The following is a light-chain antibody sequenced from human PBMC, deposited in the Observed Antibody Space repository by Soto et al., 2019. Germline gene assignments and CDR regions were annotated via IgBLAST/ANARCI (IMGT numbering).Light chain of an antibody. Sequence: QSALTQPASVSGSPGQSITISCTGTSSDVGTYNSVSWYQQHPGKAPKLMMYEVSNRPSGVSNRFSGSKSGNTASLTISGLQAEDEGDYYCSSYRTSGTLYVFGTGTKVTVL. CDR1: SSDVGTYNS. CDR2: EVS. CDR3: SSYRTSGTLYV. V-gene: IGLV2-14*03. J-gene: IGLJ1*01.